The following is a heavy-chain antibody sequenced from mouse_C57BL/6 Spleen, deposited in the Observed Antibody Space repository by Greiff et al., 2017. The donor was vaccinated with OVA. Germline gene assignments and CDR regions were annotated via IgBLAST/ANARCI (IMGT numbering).Heavy chain of an antibody. Sequence: EVQLQESGPGLVKPSQSLSLSCSATGYSITSGYYWNWIRQFPGNKLEWMGYISYDGSNNYNPSLKNRISITRDTSKNQLFLKLNSVTTEDTATYYSAREEAYSNYLYYAMDYWGQGTSVTVSS. CDR3: AREEAYSNYLYYAMDY. V-gene: IGHV3-6*01. J-gene: IGHJ4*01. CDR1: GYSITSGYY. CDR2: ISYDGSN. D-gene: IGHD2-5*01.